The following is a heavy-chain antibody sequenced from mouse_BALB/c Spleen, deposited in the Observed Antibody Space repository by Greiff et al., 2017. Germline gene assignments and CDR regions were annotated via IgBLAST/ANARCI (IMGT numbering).Heavy chain of an antibody. D-gene: IGHD2-10*02. Sequence: EVKLQESGPSLVKPSQTLSLTCSVTGDSITSGYWNWIRKFPGNKLEYMGYITYSGSTYYNPSLKSRISITRDTSKNQYYLQLNSVTTEDTATYYCARKYGNYYAMDYWGQGTSVTVSS. V-gene: IGHV3-8*02. J-gene: IGHJ4*01. CDR2: ITYSGST. CDR1: GDSITSGY. CDR3: ARKYGNYYAMDY.